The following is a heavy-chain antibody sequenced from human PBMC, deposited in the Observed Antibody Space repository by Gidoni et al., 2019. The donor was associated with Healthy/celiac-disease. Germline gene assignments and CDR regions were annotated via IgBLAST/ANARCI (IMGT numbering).Heavy chain of an antibody. Sequence: EVQLLESGGGLVQPGGSLRLSCAASGFTFSRYAMSWVRQAPGKGLEWVAAISGSGGSTYYADSVKGRFTISRDNSKNTLYLQMNSLRAEDTAVYYCAKCGGGSCYYYYGMDVWGQGTTVTVSS. CDR3: AKCGGGSCYYYYGMDV. D-gene: IGHD2-15*01. CDR1: GFTFSRYA. J-gene: IGHJ6*02. CDR2: ISGSGGST. V-gene: IGHV3-23*01.